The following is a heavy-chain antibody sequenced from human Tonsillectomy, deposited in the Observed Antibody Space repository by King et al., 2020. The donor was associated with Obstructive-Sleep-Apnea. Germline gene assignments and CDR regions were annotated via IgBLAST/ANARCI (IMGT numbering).Heavy chain of an antibody. CDR1: GFTLSTYD. D-gene: IGHD2-2*01. J-gene: IGHJ4*02. CDR3: ARGLGYCSSTSCYFDY. CDR2: LGTAGYT. V-gene: IGHV3-13*01. Sequence: VQLVESGGGLVQPGGSLRLSCAASGFTLSTYDMHWVRQVTGKGLEWVSALGTAGYTYYPGSVKGLFTISRDNAKNSLYLQMNSLRAGDTAVYYCARGLGYCSSTSCYFDYWGQGTLVTVSS.